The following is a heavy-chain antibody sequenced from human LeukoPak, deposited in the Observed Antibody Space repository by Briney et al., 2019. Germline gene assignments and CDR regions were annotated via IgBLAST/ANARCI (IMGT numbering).Heavy chain of an antibody. J-gene: IGHJ3*01. D-gene: IGHD5-18*01. CDR2: INAGNGNT. CDR1: GYTFTSYG. V-gene: IGHV1-3*01. Sequence: ASVKVSCKASGYTFTSYGISWVRQAPGQGLEWMGWINAGNGNTKYSQKFQGRVTITRDTSASTAYMELSSLRSEDTAVYYCAKLSEWKQLWLPFAYWGQGTMVTVSS. CDR3: AKLSEWKQLWLPFAY.